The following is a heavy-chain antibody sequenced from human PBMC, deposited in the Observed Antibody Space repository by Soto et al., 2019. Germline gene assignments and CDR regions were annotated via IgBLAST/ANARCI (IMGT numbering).Heavy chain of an antibody. J-gene: IGHJ3*02. CDR2: IIPMLGIR. D-gene: IGHD2-21*01. CDR3: TIGSWSGEVFDI. Sequence: QVQLVQSGAEVKKPGSSVKVSCKDSGGTFSTYSMFWVRQAPGQGLEWMGRIIPMLGIRNYAQTFQDRVTITADKSTATAHMELSSLRSEDTALYYCTIGSWSGEVFDIWGQGTRVTVSS. V-gene: IGHV1-69*02. CDR1: GGTFSTYS.